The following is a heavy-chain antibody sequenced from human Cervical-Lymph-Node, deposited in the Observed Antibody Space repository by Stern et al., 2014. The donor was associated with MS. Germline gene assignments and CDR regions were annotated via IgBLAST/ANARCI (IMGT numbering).Heavy chain of an antibody. CDR3: ARGRELLSLDY. D-gene: IGHD1-26*01. CDR2: MNPYSGNA. Sequence: EQLVESGAEVKKPGASGKVSCKASGYTFTSYDINWVRQGTGQGLEWMGWMNPYSGNAVYAQKFQGRVTMTRATSTSTAYLELTSLRSEDTAVFYCARGRELLSLDYWGQGTLVTVSS. V-gene: IGHV1-8*01. CDR1: GYTFTSYD. J-gene: IGHJ4*02.